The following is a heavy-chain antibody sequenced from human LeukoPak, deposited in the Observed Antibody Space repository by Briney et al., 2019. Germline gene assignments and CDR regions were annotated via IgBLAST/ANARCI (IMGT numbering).Heavy chain of an antibody. CDR1: GFTFSSYA. V-gene: IGHV3-23*01. Sequence: GGSLRLSCAASGFTFSSYAMSWVRQAPGKGLEWVSAISGSGGSTYYADSVKGRFTISRDNSKNTLYLQMNSLRAEDTAVYYCAKDVGSGWQNNWFDPWGQGTLVTVSS. CDR2: ISGSGGST. D-gene: IGHD6-19*01. CDR3: AKDVGSGWQNNWFDP. J-gene: IGHJ5*02.